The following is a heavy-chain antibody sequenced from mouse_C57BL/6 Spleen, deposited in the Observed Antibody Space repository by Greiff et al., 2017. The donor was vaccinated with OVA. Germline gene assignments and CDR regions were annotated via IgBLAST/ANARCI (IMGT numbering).Heavy chain of an antibody. D-gene: IGHD2-3*01. V-gene: IGHV10-1*01. CDR2: IRSKSNNYAT. CDR1: GFSFNTYA. Sequence: DVHLVESGGGLVQPKGSLKLSCAASGFSFNTYAMNWVRQAPGKGLEWVARIRSKSNNYATYYADSVKDRFTISRDDSESMLYLQMNNLKTEDTAMYYCVSPYDGYSAWFAYWGQGTLVTVSA. J-gene: IGHJ3*01. CDR3: VSPYDGYSAWFAY.